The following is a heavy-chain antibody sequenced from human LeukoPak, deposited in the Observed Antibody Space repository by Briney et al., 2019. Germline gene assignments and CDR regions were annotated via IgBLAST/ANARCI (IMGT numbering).Heavy chain of an antibody. CDR3: ARDIYCSGGSCYYFDY. D-gene: IGHD2-15*01. J-gene: IGHJ4*02. Sequence: SLRLSCAVSGFTFDDYAMHWVRQVPGKGLEWVSGINWNSDSIGYADSVKGRFTTSRDNAKNSLYLQMNSLRAEDTAVYYCARDIYCSGGSCYYFDYWGQGTLVTVSS. V-gene: IGHV3-9*01. CDR2: INWNSDSI. CDR1: GFTFDDYA.